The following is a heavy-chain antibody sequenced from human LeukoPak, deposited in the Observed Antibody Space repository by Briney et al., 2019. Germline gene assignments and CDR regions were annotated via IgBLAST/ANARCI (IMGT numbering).Heavy chain of an antibody. D-gene: IGHD2-2*01. CDR1: GFTFSNYA. Sequence: GGSLRLSCVASGFTFSNYAMSWVRQAPEKGLEWVAVISYDGSNKYYADSEKGRFTISRDNSKNTLYLQMNSLRAEDTAVYYCARSLLWEVVPAIPRGYYYYGMDVWGQGTTVTVSS. CDR3: ARSLLWEVVPAIPRGYYYYGMDV. CDR2: ISYDGSNK. J-gene: IGHJ6*02. V-gene: IGHV3-30-3*01.